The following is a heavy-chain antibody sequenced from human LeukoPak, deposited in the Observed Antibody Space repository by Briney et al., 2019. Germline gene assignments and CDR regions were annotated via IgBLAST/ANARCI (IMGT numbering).Heavy chain of an antibody. J-gene: IGHJ6*03. D-gene: IGHD4-11*01. V-gene: IGHV3-21*01. CDR2: ITSSSSHT. CDR3: ARVMMGATVTTFHYYCMDV. CDR1: GFTFSHYS. Sequence: GGSLRLSCAACGFTFSHYSIDWVRQAPGKGLERVAPITSSSSHTYYADSVKGRFTISRDNAKNEVYLQMNSLRAEDTAIYYCARVMMGATVTTFHYYCMDVWGVGTTVTVSS.